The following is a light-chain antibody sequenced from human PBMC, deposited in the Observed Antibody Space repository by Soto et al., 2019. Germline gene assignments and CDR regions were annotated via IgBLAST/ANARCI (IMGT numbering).Light chain of an antibody. CDR3: PQDYNYPRT. CDR2: KAS. J-gene: IGKJ1*01. V-gene: IGKV1-5*03. Sequence: DIQMPQSPSTLSGSVGASVPITGRASQTISSWLAWYQQKPGKAPKLLIYKASTLKSGVPSRFSGSGSGTDFTLPLSSLQPEYFATYYSPQDYNYPRTFPKGTKV. CDR1: QTISSW.